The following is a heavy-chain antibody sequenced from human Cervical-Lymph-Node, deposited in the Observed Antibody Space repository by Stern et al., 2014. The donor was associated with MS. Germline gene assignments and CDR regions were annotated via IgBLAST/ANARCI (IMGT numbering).Heavy chain of an antibody. CDR3: ARDYEDTSMLFDH. Sequence: VQLVESGGAVVQSGRSLRLSCAASGFPFSSYGMHWVRQAPGKGLEWVTVISYDGNHKYYAASVKGRFTISRDNSKNTLHLQMNSVTPDDTAIYYCARDYEDTSMLFDHWGQGTLVTVSS. J-gene: IGHJ4*02. CDR1: GFPFSSYG. V-gene: IGHV3-30*03. CDR2: ISYDGNHK. D-gene: IGHD2-8*01.